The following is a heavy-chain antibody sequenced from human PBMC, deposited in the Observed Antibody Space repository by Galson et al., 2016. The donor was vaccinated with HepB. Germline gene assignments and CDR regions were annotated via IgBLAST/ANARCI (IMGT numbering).Heavy chain of an antibody. CDR1: GFTFSHYY. CDR3: AREMTAVTY. CDR2: ISSSSAYI. D-gene: IGHD4-17*01. V-gene: IGHV3-11*05. J-gene: IGHJ4*02. Sequence: SLRLSCAASGFTFSHYYMSWIRQAPGKGLEWVSYISSSSAYIKYAESVKGRFTISRDNGKNSLYLQMNNLEAEDTAVYYCAREMTAVTYWGQGILVTVSS.